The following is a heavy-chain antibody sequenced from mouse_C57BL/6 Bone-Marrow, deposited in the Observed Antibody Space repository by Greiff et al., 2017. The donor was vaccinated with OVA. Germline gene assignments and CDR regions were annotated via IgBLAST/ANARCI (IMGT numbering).Heavy chain of an antibody. CDR3: ARDPYYYGSSSYAIDY. D-gene: IGHD1-1*01. CDR1: GYTFTSYG. V-gene: IGHV1-81*01. J-gene: IGHJ4*01. CDR2: IYPRSGNT. Sequence: QVQLQQSGAELARPGASVTLSCKASGYTFTSYGISWVKQRTGQGLEWIGEIYPRSGNTYYNEKFKGKATLTADKSSSKAYMELRSLTSEDSAVYFCARDPYYYGSSSYAIDYWGQGTSVTVSS.